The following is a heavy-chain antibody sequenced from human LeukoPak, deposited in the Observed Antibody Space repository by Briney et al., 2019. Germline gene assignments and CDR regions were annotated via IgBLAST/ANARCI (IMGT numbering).Heavy chain of an antibody. D-gene: IGHD1-26*01. V-gene: IGHV4-39*01. CDR1: DGSLSSSIYY. CDR2: VYSETT. J-gene: IGHJ3*02. CDR3: ARRLPPDNGWEPGISDAFDI. Sequence: SETLSLTCTVSDGSLSSSIYYWGWIRQPPGKGLEWIGIVYSETTYYNSSLKSRVAISVDTSKRQFSLKLTSVTAADTAVYYCARRLPPDNGWEPGISDAFDIWGQGTIVTVSS.